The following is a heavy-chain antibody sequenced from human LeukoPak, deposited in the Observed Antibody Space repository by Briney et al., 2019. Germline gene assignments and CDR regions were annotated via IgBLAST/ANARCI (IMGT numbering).Heavy chain of an antibody. CDR3: ARDIAVAGIDH. J-gene: IGHJ4*02. D-gene: IGHD6-19*01. CDR2: IIPIFGTA. Sequence: GASVKVSCKASGGTFSSYAISWVRQAPGQGLEWMGRIIPIFGTANYAQKFQGRVTITTDESTSTAYMELSSLRSEDTAVYYCARDIAVAGIDHWGQGTLVTVSS. CDR1: GGTFSSYA. V-gene: IGHV1-69*05.